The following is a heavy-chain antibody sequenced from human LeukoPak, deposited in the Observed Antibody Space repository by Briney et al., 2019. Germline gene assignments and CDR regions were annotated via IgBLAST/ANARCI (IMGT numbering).Heavy chain of an antibody. V-gene: IGHV4-59*01. CDR3: ARTIAAAGPYFDY. CDR2: IHYSGST. D-gene: IGHD6-13*01. CDR1: GGSISNYY. Sequence: SETLSLTCTVSGGSISNYYWSWIRQPPGKGLEWIGYIHYSGSTNYNLSLKSRVTISVDTSKNQFSLKSSSVTAADTAVYYCARTIAAAGPYFDYWGQGTLVTVSS. J-gene: IGHJ4*02.